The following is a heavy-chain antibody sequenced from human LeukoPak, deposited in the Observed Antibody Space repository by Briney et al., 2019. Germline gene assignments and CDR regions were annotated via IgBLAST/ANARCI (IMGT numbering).Heavy chain of an antibody. V-gene: IGHV3-15*01. D-gene: IGHD5-18*01. J-gene: IGHJ4*02. Sequence: GGSLRLSCAASGFTFSSYSMNWVRQAPGKGLEWVGRVKSKTDGETTDYAAPVKGRFTISRDDSKNTVSLQMNSLKTEDTAVYYCTTYNYGGFDSWGQGTLVTVPS. CDR1: GFTFSSYS. CDR2: VKSKTDGETT. CDR3: TTYNYGGFDS.